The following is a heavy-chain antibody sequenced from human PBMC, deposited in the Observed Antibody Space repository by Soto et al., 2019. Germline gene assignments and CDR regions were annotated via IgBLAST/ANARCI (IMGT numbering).Heavy chain of an antibody. CDR3: ATDDYYFDTRGYYLVDY. D-gene: IGHD3-22*01. CDR1: GGSITNYY. Sequence: ASETLSLTCTVSGGSITNYYWSWIRQPAGKGLEWIGRIYASGDTYYNPSLINRVTMSVDTSKNQFSLRLSSVTAADTAIYYCATDDYYFDTRGYYLVDYWGQGTLVTVSS. CDR2: IYASGDT. V-gene: IGHV4-4*07. J-gene: IGHJ4*02.